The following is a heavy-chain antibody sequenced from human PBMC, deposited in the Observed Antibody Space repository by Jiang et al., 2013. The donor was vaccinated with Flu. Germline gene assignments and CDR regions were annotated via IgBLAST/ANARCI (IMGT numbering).Heavy chain of an antibody. V-gene: IGHV1-8*01. J-gene: IGHJ4*02. CDR2: MNPNSGNS. CDR1: GYTFTSYD. D-gene: IGHD3-22*01. CDR3: ARGPGYYDSRAYVYYFDY. Sequence: VQLVESGAEVKKPGASVKVSCKTSGYTFTSYDINWVRQATGQGLEWMGWMNPNSGNSGNAQKFQGRVTMTRSTSTSTMYMELSSLRSEDTAVYYCARGPGYYDSRAYVYYFDYWGQGTLVTV.